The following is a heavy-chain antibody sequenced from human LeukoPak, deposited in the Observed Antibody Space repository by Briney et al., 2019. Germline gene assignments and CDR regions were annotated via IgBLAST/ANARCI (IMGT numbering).Heavy chain of an antibody. Sequence: GGSLRLSCAASGFTFSSYWMSWVRQAPGKGLEWVANIKRDGSEKYYVDSVKGRFTISRDNAKNSLYLQMNSLRAEDTAVYYCAGSLRYFDDYYFDYWGQGTLVTVSS. CDR1: GFTFSSYW. D-gene: IGHD3-9*01. J-gene: IGHJ4*02. CDR3: AGSLRYFDDYYFDY. CDR2: IKRDGSEK. V-gene: IGHV3-7*01.